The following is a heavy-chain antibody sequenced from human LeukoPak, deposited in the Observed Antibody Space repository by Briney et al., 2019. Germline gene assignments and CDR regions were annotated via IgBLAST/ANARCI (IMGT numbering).Heavy chain of an antibody. CDR2: ISSSGSTI. D-gene: IGHD4-11*01. Sequence: PGGSLRLSCAASGFTFSDHYMSWIRQAPGKGLEWVSYISSSGSTIYYADSVKGRFTISRDNSKNTLYLQMNSLRAEDTAVYYCAKDQYSPVYWGQGTLVTVSS. CDR3: AKDQYSPVY. J-gene: IGHJ4*02. CDR1: GFTFSDHY. V-gene: IGHV3-11*01.